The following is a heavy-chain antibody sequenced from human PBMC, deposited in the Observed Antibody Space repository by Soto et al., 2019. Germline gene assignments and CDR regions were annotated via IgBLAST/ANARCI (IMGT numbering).Heavy chain of an antibody. V-gene: IGHV4-34*01. D-gene: IGHD3-10*01. CDR2: INDSGNI. J-gene: IGHJ6*03. CDR1: GGSFSGYQ. Sequence: QVQLQQWGAGLLKPSETLSLTCAVYGGSFSGYQWSWIRQTPGKGLEWIGEINDSGNINYNPSLKSRVSIFVDTAKKQISVKLSSVTAADTAVYYCARGLILWFGELSRRGGYYSYMDVWGKGTTVTVSS. CDR3: ARGLILWFGELSRRGGYYSYMDV.